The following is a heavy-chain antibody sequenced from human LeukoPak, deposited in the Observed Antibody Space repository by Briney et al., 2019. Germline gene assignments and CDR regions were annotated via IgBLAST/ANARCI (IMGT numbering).Heavy chain of an antibody. CDR3: ARGRRWLQPLDY. D-gene: IGHD5-24*01. Sequence: GGSLRLSCAASGFTFSNHWMSWVRQAPGKGLEWVANIKEGGGELNYVDSVKGRFTISRDNAKQSLFLQMNSLRVEDLGVYYCARGRRWLQPLDYWGQGTLVTVSS. CDR1: GFTFSNHW. V-gene: IGHV3-7*04. CDR2: IKEGGGEL. J-gene: IGHJ4*02.